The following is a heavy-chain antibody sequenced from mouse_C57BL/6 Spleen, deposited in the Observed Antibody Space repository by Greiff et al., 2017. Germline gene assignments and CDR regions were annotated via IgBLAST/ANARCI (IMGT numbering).Heavy chain of an antibody. Sequence: QVQLQQPGAELVKPGASVKLSCKASGYTFTSYWMQWVKQRPGQGLECIGEIDPSDSYTNYNQKFKGKATLTVDTSSSTAYMQLSSLTSEDSAVYYCARRGTWCAYGGQGTLVTVS. V-gene: IGHV1-50*01. CDR3: ARRGTWCAY. CDR2: IDPSDSYT. J-gene: IGHJ3*01. CDR1: GYTFTSYW.